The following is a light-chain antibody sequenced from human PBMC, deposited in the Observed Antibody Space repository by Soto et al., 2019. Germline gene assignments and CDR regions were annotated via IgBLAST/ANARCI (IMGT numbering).Light chain of an antibody. CDR2: GAS. J-gene: IGKJ2*01. CDR1: QSVSSSY. Sequence: EIVLTQSPGTLSLSPGERATLSCRASQSVSSSYLAWSQQKPGQAPRLLIYGASGMATGSPERFSGSGTGTDFTHTISKLETVDCSVYYWHEYVSSPPYTFGQVTKLLIK. V-gene: IGKV3-20*01. CDR3: HEYVSSPPYT.